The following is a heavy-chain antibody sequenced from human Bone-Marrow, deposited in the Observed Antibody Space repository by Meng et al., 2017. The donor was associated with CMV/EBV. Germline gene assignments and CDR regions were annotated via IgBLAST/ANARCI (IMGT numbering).Heavy chain of an antibody. CDR2: ISSSGSTI. Sequence: GGSLRLSCAASGFTFSDYYMNWVRQAPGKGLEWVSYISSSGSTIYYADSVKGRFTISRDNAKNSLYLQMNSLRAEDTAVYYCARVLQLVGDAFDIWGQGTMVTVSS. CDR1: GFTFSDYY. D-gene: IGHD1-26*01. V-gene: IGHV3-11*01. J-gene: IGHJ3*02. CDR3: ARVLQLVGDAFDI.